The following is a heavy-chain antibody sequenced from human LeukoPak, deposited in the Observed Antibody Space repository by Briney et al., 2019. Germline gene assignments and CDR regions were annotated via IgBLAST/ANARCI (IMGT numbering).Heavy chain of an antibody. J-gene: IGHJ4*02. CDR2: ISGSGGST. CDR1: GFTFSSYA. CDR3: ARDRHSSVDY. V-gene: IGHV3-23*01. D-gene: IGHD3-22*01. Sequence: PGGSLRLSCAASGFTFSSYAMSWVRQAPGKGLEWVSAISGSGGSTYYADSVKGRFTISRDNAKNPLYLQLISLRAEDTAVYYCARDRHSSVDYWGQGTLVTVSS.